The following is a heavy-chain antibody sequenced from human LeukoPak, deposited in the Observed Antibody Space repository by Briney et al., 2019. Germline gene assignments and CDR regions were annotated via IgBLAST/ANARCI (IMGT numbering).Heavy chain of an antibody. J-gene: IGHJ1*01. CDR1: GGTFSSYA. D-gene: IGHD6-6*01. CDR3: ARNTEPYSSSREYFQH. V-gene: IGHV1-69*05. Sequence: ASVTVSCKASGGTFSSYAISWVRQAPGQGLEWMGGIIPIFGTANYAQKFQGRVTITTDESTSTAYMERSRLRSEDTGVYYCARNTEPYSSSREYFQHWGQGNLVTVSS. CDR2: IIPIFGTA.